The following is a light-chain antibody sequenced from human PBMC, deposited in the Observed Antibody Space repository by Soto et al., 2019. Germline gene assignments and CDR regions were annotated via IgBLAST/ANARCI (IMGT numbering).Light chain of an antibody. Sequence: QSALTQPASVSGSPGQSITISCTGTSSDVGGYNFVSWYQQHPGKAPKLMIYEVTNRPSGISNRFSGSKSGNTASLTISGLQAEDEADYYCNSYTSSSTYVFGPGTELTVL. J-gene: IGLJ1*01. V-gene: IGLV2-14*01. CDR3: NSYTSSSTYV. CDR1: SSDVGGYNF. CDR2: EVT.